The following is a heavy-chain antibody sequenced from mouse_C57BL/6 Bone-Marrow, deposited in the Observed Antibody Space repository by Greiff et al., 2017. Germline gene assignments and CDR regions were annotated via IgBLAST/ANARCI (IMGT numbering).Heavy chain of an antibody. CDR2: IYPGSGST. Sequence: VQLQQSGAELVKPGASVKMSCKASGYTFTSYWITWVKQRPGQGLEWIGDIYPGSGSTNYNEKFKSKATLTVDTSSSTAYMQLSSLTSEDSAVYDCARPAYYSNLYAMDYWGEGTSVTVSS. CDR3: ARPAYYSNLYAMDY. J-gene: IGHJ4*01. D-gene: IGHD2-5*01. V-gene: IGHV1-55*01. CDR1: GYTFTSYW.